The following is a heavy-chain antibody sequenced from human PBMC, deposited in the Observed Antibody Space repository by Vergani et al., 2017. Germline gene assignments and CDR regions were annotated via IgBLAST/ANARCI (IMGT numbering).Heavy chain of an antibody. V-gene: IGHV3-30*03. CDR1: GFTFSSYG. D-gene: IGHD6-19*01. J-gene: IGHJ6*02. Sequence: QVQLVESGGGVVQPGRSLRLSCAASGFTFSSYGMHWVRQAPGKGLEWVAVISYDGSTKYYADSVKGRFTISRDNSKNTLYLQMNSLSAEDTAVYYCARYSSGWGYYYYYYGMDVWGQGTTVTVSS. CDR2: ISYDGSTK. CDR3: ARYSSGWGYYYYYYGMDV.